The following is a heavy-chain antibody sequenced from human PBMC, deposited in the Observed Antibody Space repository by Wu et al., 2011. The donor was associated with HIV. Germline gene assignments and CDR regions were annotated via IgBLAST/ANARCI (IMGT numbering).Heavy chain of an antibody. V-gene: IGHV1-2*02. Sequence: QVQLVQSGAEVKKPGASVKVSCKASGYTFTGYYMHWVRQAPGQGLEWMGWINPNSGGTNYAQKFQGRVTMTRDTSISTGYMELSRLRSDDTAVYYCARDPLRTKRAFDIVGPRDKWSPSLQ. D-gene: IGHD2-8*01. CDR1: GYTFTGYY. CDR2: INPNSGGT. J-gene: IGHJ3*02. CDR3: ARDPLRTKRAFDI.